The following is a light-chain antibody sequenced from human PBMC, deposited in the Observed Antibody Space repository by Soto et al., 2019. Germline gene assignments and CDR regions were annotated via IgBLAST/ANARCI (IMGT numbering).Light chain of an antibody. CDR1: QSISSY. CDR3: QQSYSTPQT. V-gene: IGKV1-39*01. J-gene: IGKJ1*01. Sequence: DIQMTQSPSSVSASVGDRVTITSRASQSISSYLNWYQQKPGKAPKLLIYAASSLQSGVPSRFSGSGSGTDFTLTISSLQPEDFATYYCQQSYSTPQTVGQGTKVDIK. CDR2: AAS.